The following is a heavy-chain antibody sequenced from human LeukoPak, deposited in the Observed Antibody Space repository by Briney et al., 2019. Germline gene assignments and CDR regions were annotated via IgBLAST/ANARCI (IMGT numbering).Heavy chain of an antibody. V-gene: IGHV4-59*08. D-gene: IGHD1-1*01. Sequence: SETLSLTCTVSGGSISTYYWSWIRQPPGKGLEWIAYVYYSGHTSYNPSLKGRVTISVDTSKNQISLKLNSVTAADTAVYYCARHPYSDGFDIRGQGTMVTVSS. J-gene: IGHJ3*02. CDR3: ARHPYSDGFDI. CDR1: GGSISTYY. CDR2: VYYSGHT.